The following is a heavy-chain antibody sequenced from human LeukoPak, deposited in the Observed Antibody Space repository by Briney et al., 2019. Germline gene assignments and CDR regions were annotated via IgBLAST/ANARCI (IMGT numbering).Heavy chain of an antibody. Sequence: VASVKVSCKASGYTFTGYYMHWVRQAPGQGLEWMGWINPNSGGTNYAQKFQGRVTMTRDTSISTAYMELRSLRSEDTAVYYCARGLRFMTTSNWFDPWGQGTLVTVSS. V-gene: IGHV1-2*02. CDR3: ARGLRFMTTSNWFDP. CDR2: INPNSGGT. J-gene: IGHJ5*02. D-gene: IGHD4-11*01. CDR1: GYTFTGYY.